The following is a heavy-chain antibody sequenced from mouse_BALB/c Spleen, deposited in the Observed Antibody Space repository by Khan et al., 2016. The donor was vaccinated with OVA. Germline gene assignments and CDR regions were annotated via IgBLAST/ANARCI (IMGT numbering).Heavy chain of an antibody. Sequence: VQLQQSAAELARPGASVKMSCKASGYTFTSYTMHWVKQRPGQGLEWIGYINPSSGYTEYNQKFKDKTTLTADKSSSTAYMQLSSLTSEDSAVYYCAREGRNYGTYEYYFDYWGQGTTLTVSS. J-gene: IGHJ2*01. CDR2: INPSSGYT. D-gene: IGHD2-1*01. CDR3: AREGRNYGTYEYYFDY. V-gene: IGHV1-4*02. CDR1: GYTFTSYT.